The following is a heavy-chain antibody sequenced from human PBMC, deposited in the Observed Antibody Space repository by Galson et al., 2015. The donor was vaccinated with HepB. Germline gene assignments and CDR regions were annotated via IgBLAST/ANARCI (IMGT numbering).Heavy chain of an antibody. J-gene: IGHJ4*02. D-gene: IGHD3-22*01. CDR1: GFTFSSYG. CDR2: ISYDGSNK. CDR3: AKDRSYYDSSGYVDFDY. V-gene: IGHV3-30*18. Sequence: SLRLSCAASGFTFSSYGMHWVRQAPGKGLEWVAVISYDGSNKYYADSVKGRFTISRDNSKNTLYLQMNSLRAEDTAVYYCAKDRSYYDSSGYVDFDYWGQGTLVTVSS.